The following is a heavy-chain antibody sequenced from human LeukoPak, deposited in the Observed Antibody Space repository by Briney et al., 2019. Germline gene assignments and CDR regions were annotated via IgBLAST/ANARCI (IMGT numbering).Heavy chain of an antibody. D-gene: IGHD2-21*01. CDR2: TSSSDAGT. V-gene: IGHV3-23*01. Sequence: GGSLRLSCAASGFTLSSYAMSWVRQAPGKGLEWVSATSSSDAGTYYADSVRGRFTISRDNSKNTLYLQMNSLRAEDAAVYYCAKAPVTSCRGGDCYPFDYWGQGALVTVSS. CDR3: AKAPVTSCRGGDCYPFDY. CDR1: GFTLSSYA. J-gene: IGHJ4*02.